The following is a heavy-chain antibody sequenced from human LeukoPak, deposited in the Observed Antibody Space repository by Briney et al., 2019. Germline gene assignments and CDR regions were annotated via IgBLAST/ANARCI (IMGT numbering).Heavy chain of an antibody. D-gene: IGHD3-10*01. CDR1: GFTFSSYA. V-gene: IGHV3-23*01. J-gene: IGHJ4*02. CDR3: AKDVVYYGSGSYWEPTCFDY. Sequence: GGSLRLSCAASGFTFSSYAMSWVRQAPGKGLEWVSAISGSGGSTYYADSVKGRFTISRDNSKNTLYLQMNSLRAEDTAVYYCAKDVVYYGSGSYWEPTCFDYWGQGTLVTVSS. CDR2: ISGSGGST.